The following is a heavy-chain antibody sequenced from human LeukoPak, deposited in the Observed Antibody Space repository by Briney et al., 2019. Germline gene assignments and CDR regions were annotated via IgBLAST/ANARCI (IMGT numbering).Heavy chain of an antibody. V-gene: IGHV4-34*08. Sequence: PSETLCLNCAVYGGTFNGYYWSRIRQPPGKGLEWIVETNHSGSTNYNPFLKSRVTISVDPSRNQFSVKLSSVTAADTAVYYCATSEKWELRYWGQGTLVTVSS. CDR1: GGTFNGYY. J-gene: IGHJ4*02. CDR2: TNHSGST. CDR3: ATSEKWELRY. D-gene: IGHD1-26*01.